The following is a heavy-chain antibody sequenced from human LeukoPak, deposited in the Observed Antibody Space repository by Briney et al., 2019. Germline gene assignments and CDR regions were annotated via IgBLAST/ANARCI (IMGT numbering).Heavy chain of an antibody. J-gene: IGHJ6*03. CDR3: ARHPGYYYYYMDV. CDR1: GYSITSAYY. CDR2: MYHSGST. Sequence: TSETLSLTCTVSGYSITSAYYWGWIRQPPGKGLEWIGSMYHSGSTYYNPSLKSRVTISVDTSKNQFSLRLRSVTAADTAVYYCARHPGYYYYYMDVWGKGTTVTISS. V-gene: IGHV4-38-2*02.